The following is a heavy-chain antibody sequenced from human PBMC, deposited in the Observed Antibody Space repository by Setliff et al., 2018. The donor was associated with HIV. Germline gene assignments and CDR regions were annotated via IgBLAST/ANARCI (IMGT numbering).Heavy chain of an antibody. J-gene: IGHJ4*02. Sequence: ASVKVSCKASGYTFTAYYIHWVRQAPGQGLEWMGRIDPTTGDTRYTRRFQGRVTMTRDTSISSVYMELSRLTPDDTALYYCTRTKILTGYYFSPTYCFDSWGQGSLVTVSS. CDR2: IDPTTGDT. CDR1: GYTFTAYY. D-gene: IGHD3-9*01. CDR3: TRTKILTGYYFSPTYCFDS. V-gene: IGHV1-2*06.